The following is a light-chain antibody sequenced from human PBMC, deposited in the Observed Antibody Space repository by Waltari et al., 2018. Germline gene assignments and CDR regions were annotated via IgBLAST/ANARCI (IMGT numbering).Light chain of an antibody. Sequence: LVLTQSPSASASLGASVKLTCSLPGEYSAHAIPWHQQQPLKGPRYLMTVNSDGSHKKGDGISERFSGSSSDVDRYLIISRLQSDDEADYFCQTWGTGIQVFGSGTKLTVL. CDR3: QTWGTGIQV. J-gene: IGLJ3*02. CDR1: GEYSAHA. CDR2: VNSDGSH. V-gene: IGLV4-69*01.